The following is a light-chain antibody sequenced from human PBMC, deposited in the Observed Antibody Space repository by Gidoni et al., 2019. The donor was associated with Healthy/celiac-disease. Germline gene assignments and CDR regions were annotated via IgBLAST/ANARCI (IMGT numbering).Light chain of an antibody. V-gene: IGKV3-11*01. Sequence: EIVLTQSPATLSLSPGETATLSCRASQSVSSYLAWYQQKPGQAPRLLIYDASNRATGIPGRLSGSGSGTDFTSTISSLEPEDFAVYYCQQRSNWPPWTFGQETKVEIK. CDR2: DAS. CDR3: QQRSNWPPWT. CDR1: QSVSSY. J-gene: IGKJ1*01.